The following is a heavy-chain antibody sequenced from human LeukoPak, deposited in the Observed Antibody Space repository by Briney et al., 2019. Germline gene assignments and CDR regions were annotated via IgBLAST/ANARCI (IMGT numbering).Heavy chain of an antibody. D-gene: IGHD4/OR15-4a*01. CDR1: GFTFSSYS. CDR3: ARRAGAYSHPYDY. J-gene: IGHJ4*02. Sequence: PGGSLRLSCAASGFTFSSYSMNWVRQAPGKGLEWVSSISSSSSYIYYADSVKGRFTISRDNAKNSLYLQMNSLRAEDTAVYYCARRAGAYSHPYDYWGQGTLVTVSS. V-gene: IGHV3-21*04. CDR2: ISSSSSYI.